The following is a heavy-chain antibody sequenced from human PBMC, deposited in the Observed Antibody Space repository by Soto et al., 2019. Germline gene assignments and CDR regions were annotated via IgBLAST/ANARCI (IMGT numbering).Heavy chain of an antibody. CDR1: GGSISSSSYY. V-gene: IGHV4-39*07. D-gene: IGHD3-10*01. CDR2: IYYSGST. Sequence: SETLSLTCTVSGGSISSSSYYWGWIRQPPGKGLEWIGSIYYSGSTYYNPSLKSRVTISVDTSKNQFSLKLSSVTAADTAVYYCAREAGAWFGELYYYYGMDVWGQGTTVTVSS. J-gene: IGHJ6*02. CDR3: AREAGAWFGELYYYYGMDV.